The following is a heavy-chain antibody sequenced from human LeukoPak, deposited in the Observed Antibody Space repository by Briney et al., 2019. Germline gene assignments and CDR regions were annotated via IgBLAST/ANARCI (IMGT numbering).Heavy chain of an antibody. CDR1: GGSISSYY. CDR3: ARVAIKHCSSTSCSRSSSYYSDY. D-gene: IGHD2-2*01. CDR2: IYTSGST. Sequence: SETLSLTCTVSGGSISSYYWSWIRQPAGKGLEWIGRIYTSGSTNYNPSLKSRVTMSVDTSKNQFSLKLSSVTAADTAVYYCARVAIKHCSSTSCSRSSSYYSDYWGQGTLVTVSS. V-gene: IGHV4-4*07. J-gene: IGHJ4*02.